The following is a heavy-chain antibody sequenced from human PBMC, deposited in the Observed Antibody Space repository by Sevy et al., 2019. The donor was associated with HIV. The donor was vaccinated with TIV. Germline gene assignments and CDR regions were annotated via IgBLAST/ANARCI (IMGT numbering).Heavy chain of an antibody. CDR3: ARVVVTSGNEYYYGMDV. J-gene: IGHJ6*02. CDR2: IYYSGNT. CDR1: AGSVRSGAYY. V-gene: IGHV4-61*08. Sequence: SDTLSLTCTVSAGSVRSGAYYWSWVRQPPGKGLESIGYIYYSGNTNYNPSLKSRATLSVDTSKNQFSLKLNSMTAADTAVYYCARVVVTSGNEYYYGMDVWGQGTTVTVSS. D-gene: IGHD2-21*02.